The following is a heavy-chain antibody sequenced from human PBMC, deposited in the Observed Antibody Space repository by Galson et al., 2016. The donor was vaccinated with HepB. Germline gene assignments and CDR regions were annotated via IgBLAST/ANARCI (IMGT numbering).Heavy chain of an antibody. J-gene: IGHJ4*02. CDR3: ARLLRRTDD. V-gene: IGHV4-61*01. Sequence: QVQLQESGPGLVKPSETLSLTCTVSGGSITSSSYYWSWIRQPPGKGLEWIGYTFYSGSTNYNPSLQSRVTISVATSKTQFSLRLTSVPAADTAVYYCARLLRRTDDWGQGILVTVSS. D-gene: IGHD2/OR15-2a*01. CDR2: TFYSGST. CDR1: GGSITSSSYY.